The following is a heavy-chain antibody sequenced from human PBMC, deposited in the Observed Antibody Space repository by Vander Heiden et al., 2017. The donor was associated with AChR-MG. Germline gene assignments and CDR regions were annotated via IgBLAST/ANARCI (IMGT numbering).Heavy chain of an antibody. CDR3: AKAPPSYASGSFYYFFDN. J-gene: IGHJ4*02. V-gene: IGHV3-23*01. D-gene: IGHD3-10*01. CDR2: INGNGGDT. CDR1: GLTFSSYA. Sequence: EVRLLESGGALVQPGGSLRLSCAASGLTFSSYAMTWVRPAPGKGLEWVSSINGNGGDTYYADSVKGRFTISRENSKNTLFLQMSSLRVEDTAVYFCAKAPPSYASGSFYYFFDNWGQGTLVTVS.